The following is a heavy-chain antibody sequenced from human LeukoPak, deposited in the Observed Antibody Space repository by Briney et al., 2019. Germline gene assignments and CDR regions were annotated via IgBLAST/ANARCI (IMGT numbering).Heavy chain of an antibody. V-gene: IGHV1-69*01. J-gene: IGHJ5*02. CDR3: ARLALGFDWLSPLRGWFDP. CDR2: IIPIFGTA. Sequence: SVKVSCKASGGTFSSYAISWVRQAPGQGLEWMGGIIPIFGTANYAQKFQGRVTITADESTSTAYMELSSLRSEDTAVYYCARLALGFDWLSPLRGWFDPWGQGTLVTVSS. D-gene: IGHD3-9*01. CDR1: GGTFSSYA.